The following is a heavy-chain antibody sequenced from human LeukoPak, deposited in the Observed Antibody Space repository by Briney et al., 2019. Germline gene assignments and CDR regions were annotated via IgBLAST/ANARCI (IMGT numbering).Heavy chain of an antibody. D-gene: IGHD6-19*01. J-gene: IGHJ4*02. CDR1: GFTFSSYA. CDR3: ARVLSSRNSGWGYFDY. V-gene: IGHV3-30-3*01. CDR2: ISYDGNNK. Sequence: GRPLRLSCAASGFTFSSYAIHWVRQAPGKGLEWVGVISYDGNNKYYADSVMGRFTISRDNSKNTVHLQMNSLRAEDTAIYYCARVLSSRNSGWGYFDYWGQGSLVTVTS.